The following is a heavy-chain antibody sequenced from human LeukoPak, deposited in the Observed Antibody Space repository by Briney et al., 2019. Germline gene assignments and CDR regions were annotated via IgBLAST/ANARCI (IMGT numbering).Heavy chain of an antibody. Sequence: GGSLRLSCAASGFTFSSYSMNWVRQAPGKGLEWVSSISSSSNYIYYADSLKGRFTISRDNAKNSLYLQMNSLRAEDTAVYYCARDQGALRSEGFDYWGQGTLVTVSS. CDR1: GFTFSSYS. CDR2: ISSSSNYI. V-gene: IGHV3-21*01. D-gene: IGHD5-12*01. CDR3: ARDQGALRSEGFDY. J-gene: IGHJ4*02.